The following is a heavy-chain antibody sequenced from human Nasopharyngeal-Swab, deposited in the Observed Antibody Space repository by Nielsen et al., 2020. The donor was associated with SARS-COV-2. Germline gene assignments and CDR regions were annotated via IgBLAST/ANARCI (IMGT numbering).Heavy chain of an antibody. Sequence: ASVKVSCKASGYTFTGYAMNWVRQAPGQGLEWMGWINTNTGNPTYAQGFTGRFVFSLDTSVSTAYLQISSLKAEDTAVYYCARGRYYGSGSYYNWFDPWGQGTLVTVSS. V-gene: IGHV7-4-1*02. CDR1: GYTFTGYA. J-gene: IGHJ5*02. D-gene: IGHD3-10*01. CDR2: INTNTGNP. CDR3: ARGRYYGSGSYYNWFDP.